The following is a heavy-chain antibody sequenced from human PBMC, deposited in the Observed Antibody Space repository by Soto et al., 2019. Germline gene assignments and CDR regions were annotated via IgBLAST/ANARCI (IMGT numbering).Heavy chain of an antibody. CDR2: IDPSDSYT. CDR1: GYSFTSYW. V-gene: IGHV5-10-1*01. D-gene: IGHD2-2*01. Sequence: GESLKISCKGSGYSFTSYWISWVRQMPGKGLEWMGRIDPSDSYTNYSPSFQGHVTISADKSISTAYLQWSSLKASDTAMYYCARQPAAPTYYYYGMDVWGQGTTVTVSS. CDR3: ARQPAAPTYYYYGMDV. J-gene: IGHJ6*02.